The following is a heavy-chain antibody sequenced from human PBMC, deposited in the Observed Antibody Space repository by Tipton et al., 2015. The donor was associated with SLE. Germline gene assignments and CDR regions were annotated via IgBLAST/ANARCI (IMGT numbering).Heavy chain of an antibody. CDR1: GGSFSGYY. CDR2: INHSGST. CDR3: ASHTISRDWFDP. D-gene: IGHD3-3*01. Sequence: TLSLTCAVYGGSFSGYYWSWIRQPPGKGLEWIGEINHSGSTNYNPSLKSRVTISVDTSKNQFSLKLSSVAAADTAVYYCASHTISRDWFDPWGQGTLVTVSS. V-gene: IGHV4-34*01. J-gene: IGHJ5*02.